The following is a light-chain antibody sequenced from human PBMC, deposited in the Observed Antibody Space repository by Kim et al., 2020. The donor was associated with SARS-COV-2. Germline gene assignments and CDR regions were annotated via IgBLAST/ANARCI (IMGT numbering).Light chain of an antibody. J-gene: IGLJ1*01. CDR3: QVWDRASDHPV. Sequence: APRQTARMTCGGDNIAFKSVHWYQQRAGQAPLLVIYYDRDRPSGIPERFSGSNAGNTATLTISRVEAGDEADYYCQVWDRASDHPVFGTGTKVTVL. V-gene: IGLV3-21*04. CDR2: YDR. CDR1: NIAFKS.